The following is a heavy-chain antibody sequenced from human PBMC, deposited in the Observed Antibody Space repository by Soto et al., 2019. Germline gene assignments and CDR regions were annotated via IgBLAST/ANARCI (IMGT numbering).Heavy chain of an antibody. J-gene: IGHJ1*01. CDR3: ARQEHYGDYWGAYFQH. CDR1: GGSISSSSYY. D-gene: IGHD4-17*01. V-gene: IGHV4-39*01. CDR2: IYYSGST. Sequence: QLQLQESGPGLVKPSETLSLTCTVSGGSISSSSYYWGWIRQPPGKGLEWIGSIYYSGSTYYNQHLKRRVTKPVDTSNTQFSLKLSSLTAADTAVHYCARQEHYGDYWGAYFQHRGQGTLVTVSS.